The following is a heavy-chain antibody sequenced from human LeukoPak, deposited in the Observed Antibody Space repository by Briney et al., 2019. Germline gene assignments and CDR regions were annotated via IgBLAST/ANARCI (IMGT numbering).Heavy chain of an antibody. CDR1: GDSISSGGYS. CDR3: ARDPYDSGI. J-gene: IGHJ4*02. CDR2: IYSSGRS. Sequence: SETLSLTYAVSGDSISSGGYSWSWVRQPPGKGLEWIGYIYSSGRSYYNPSLQSRVTISVDTSKNEFSLKVTSVTAADTAVYYCARDPYDSGIWGQGTLVTVSS. D-gene: IGHD3-10*01. V-gene: IGHV4-30-4*07.